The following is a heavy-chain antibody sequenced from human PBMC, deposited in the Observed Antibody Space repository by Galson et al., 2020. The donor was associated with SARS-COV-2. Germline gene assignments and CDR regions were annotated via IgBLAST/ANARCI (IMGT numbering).Heavy chain of an antibody. CDR2: ISWNSGSI. CDR3: AKAGGEQQYDSSGYYQVDY. D-gene: IGHD3-22*01. Sequence: TGGSLRLSCEASGFTFDDYAMHWVRQAPGKGLEWVSGISWNSGSIGYADSVTGRFTISRDNAKNSLYLQMNSLRAEDTALYYCAKAGGEQQYDSSGYYQVDYWGQGTLVTVSS. V-gene: IGHV3-9*01. J-gene: IGHJ4*02. CDR1: GFTFDDYA.